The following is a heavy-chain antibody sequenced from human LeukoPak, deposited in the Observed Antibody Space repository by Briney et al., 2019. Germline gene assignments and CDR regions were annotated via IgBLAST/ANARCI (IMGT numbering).Heavy chain of an antibody. J-gene: IGHJ5*02. CDR1: GFTFSSYA. CDR2: ISGSGGRT. V-gene: IGHV3-23*01. CDR3: AKGFTTVAAAGTNWFDP. D-gene: IGHD6-13*01. Sequence: GGSLRLSCAASGFTFSSYAMSWVRQAPGKGLEWVSAISGSGGRTYYADSVKGRFTVSRDNSKNTLYLQMNSLRAEDTAVYYGAKGFTTVAAAGTNWFDPWGQGTLVTVSS.